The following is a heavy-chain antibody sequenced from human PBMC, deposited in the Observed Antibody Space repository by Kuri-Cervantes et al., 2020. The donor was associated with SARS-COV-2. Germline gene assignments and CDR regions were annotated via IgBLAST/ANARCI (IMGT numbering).Heavy chain of an antibody. J-gene: IGHJ4*02. CDR1: GFTVSSNY. D-gene: IGHD6-19*01. V-gene: IGHV3-53*04. CDR3: ATVLGVAVARPLDY. CDR2: IYSGGST. Sequence: GESLKISCAASGFTVSSNYMSWVRQAPGKGLEWVSVIYSGGSTYYADSVKGRFTISRHNSKNTLYLQMNSLRSEDTAIYYCATVLGVAVARPLDYWGQGTLVTVSS.